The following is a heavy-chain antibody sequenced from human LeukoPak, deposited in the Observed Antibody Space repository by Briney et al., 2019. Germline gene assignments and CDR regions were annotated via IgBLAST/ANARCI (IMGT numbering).Heavy chain of an antibody. J-gene: IGHJ4*02. D-gene: IGHD4-17*01. CDR1: GFTFSSYE. CDR2: ISSSGSTI. Sequence: GGSLRLSCAASGFTFSSYEMNWVRHAPGKGLEWVSYISSSGSTIYYADSVKGRFTISRDNAKNSLYLQMNSLRAEDTAVYYCAGDYGDFYFDYWGQGTLVTVSS. V-gene: IGHV3-48*03. CDR3: AGDYGDFYFDY.